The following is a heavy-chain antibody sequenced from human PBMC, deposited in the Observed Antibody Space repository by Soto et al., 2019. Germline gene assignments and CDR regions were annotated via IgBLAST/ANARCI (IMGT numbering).Heavy chain of an antibody. D-gene: IGHD3-3*01. Sequence: QVHLQESGPGLAKPSETLSLTCTVSGASVSRGTNYWTWIRQPPGKGLEWIGFIYNSGSTNYNPSLKSRVTISADMSKNQFSLKLRSGTAADTAVYYCAREYDPYFDSWGQGTLVTVSS. V-gene: IGHV4-61*01. CDR3: AREYDPYFDS. CDR2: IYNSGST. CDR1: GASVSRGTNY. J-gene: IGHJ4*02.